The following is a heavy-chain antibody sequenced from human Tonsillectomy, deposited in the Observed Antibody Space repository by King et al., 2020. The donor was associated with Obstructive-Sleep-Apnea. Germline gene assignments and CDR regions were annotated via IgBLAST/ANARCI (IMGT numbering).Heavy chain of an antibody. Sequence: GQLVQSGAEVKKPGEALRISCQTSGYTFTNYWITWVRQVPGKGLEWMGRIDPSDSYTNYSPSFQGHVTISADKSLTTAYLQWRTLMASDTATYFCARYRDVVVVPDAYYSYSGMDVWGQGTTVTVS. CDR2: IDPSDSYT. D-gene: IGHD3-16*02. V-gene: IGHV5-10-1*01. CDR3: ARYRDVVVVPDAYYSYSGMDV. J-gene: IGHJ6*02. CDR1: GYTFTNYW.